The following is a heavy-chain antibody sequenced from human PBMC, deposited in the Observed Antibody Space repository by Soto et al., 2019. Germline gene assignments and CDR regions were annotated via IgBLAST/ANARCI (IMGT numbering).Heavy chain of an antibody. CDR3: ARLIGAPYYDFWSGPPLHYYYGMDV. CDR1: GYSFTSYC. D-gene: IGHD3-3*01. J-gene: IGHJ6*02. V-gene: IGHV5-51*01. CDR2: IYPGDSDT. Sequence: GESLKISCKGSGYSFTSYCIGWVRQMPGKGLEWMGIIYPGDSDTRYSPSFQGQVTISADKSISTAYLQWSSLKASDTAMYYCARLIGAPYYDFWSGPPLHYYYGMDVWGQGTTVTVSS.